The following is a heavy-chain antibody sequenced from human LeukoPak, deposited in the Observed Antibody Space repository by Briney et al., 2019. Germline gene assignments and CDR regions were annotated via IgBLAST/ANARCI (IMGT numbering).Heavy chain of an antibody. CDR3: ARNNGMDV. J-gene: IGHJ6*02. CDR2: VDRDGSET. Sequence: GGSLRLSCAASGFIVSRSFMSWVRQVPGRGPEWVANVDRDGSETYYLDSVKGRFTISKDNAKNSLYLQTNSLRAEDTALYHCARNNGMDVWGQGTTVIVSS. CDR1: GFIVSRSF. V-gene: IGHV3-7*03.